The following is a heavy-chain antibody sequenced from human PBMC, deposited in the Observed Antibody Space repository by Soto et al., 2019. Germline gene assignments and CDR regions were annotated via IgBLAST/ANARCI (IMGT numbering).Heavy chain of an antibody. CDR2: VNHNGRN. D-gene: IGHD6-19*01. CDR1: GGSFTGYF. V-gene: IGHV4-34*01. J-gene: IGHJ3*01. Sequence: QLHQQQWGAGLLKPSETLSLTCDVYGGSFTGYFWNWIRQSPGKGLAWIGKVNHNGRNNYNPSLKSRVTISLDMSKNQISLKLTSVTAADTAVYYCARGGSSDWQVAFDFWGQGTMVTVSS. CDR3: ARGGSSDWQVAFDF.